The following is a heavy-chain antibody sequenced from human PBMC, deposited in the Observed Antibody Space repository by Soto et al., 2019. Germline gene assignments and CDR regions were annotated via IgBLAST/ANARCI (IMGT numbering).Heavy chain of an antibody. CDR1: GGSISSGGYY. V-gene: IGHV4-31*03. Sequence: SETLSLTCTVSGGSISSGGYYWSWIRQHPGKGLEWIGYIYYSGSTYYNPSLKSRVTISVDTSKNQFSLKLSSVTAADTAVYYCARDLVDYYGSGTFDYWGQGTLVTVSS. CDR3: ARDLVDYYGSGTFDY. J-gene: IGHJ4*02. D-gene: IGHD3-10*01. CDR2: IYYSGST.